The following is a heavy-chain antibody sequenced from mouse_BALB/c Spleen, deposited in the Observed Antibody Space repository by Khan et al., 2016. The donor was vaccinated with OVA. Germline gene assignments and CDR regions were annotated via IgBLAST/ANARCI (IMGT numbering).Heavy chain of an antibody. J-gene: IGHJ4*01. V-gene: IGHV5-6-5*01. Sequence: EVELVESGGGLVKPGGSLKLSCAASGFTFSRYAMSWVRQTPEKRLEWVASLGCGDSTYYPDSVKGRFTISRDNARNILYLQMSSLRSEDTAIYYCASLYAMDYWGQGTSVTVSS. CDR2: LGCGDST. CDR3: ASLYAMDY. CDR1: GFTFSRYA.